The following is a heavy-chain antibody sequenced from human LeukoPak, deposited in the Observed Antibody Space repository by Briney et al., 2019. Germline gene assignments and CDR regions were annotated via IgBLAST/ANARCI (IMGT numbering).Heavy chain of an antibody. CDR2: INPNSGGT. CDR1: VYTFTGYY. Sequence: ASVKVSCKSSVYTFTGYYMHWVRQAPGQGLEWMGWINPNSGGTNYAQKFQGRVTMTRDTSISTAYMELSRLRSDDTAVCYCARARLTYCSGGSCYSGSYMDVWGKGTTVTVSS. CDR3: ARARLTYCSGGSCYSGSYMDV. V-gene: IGHV1-2*02. J-gene: IGHJ6*03. D-gene: IGHD2-15*01.